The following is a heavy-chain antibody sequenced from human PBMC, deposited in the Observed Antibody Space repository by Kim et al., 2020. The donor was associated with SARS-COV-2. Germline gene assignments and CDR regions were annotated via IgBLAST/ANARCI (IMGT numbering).Heavy chain of an antibody. CDR3: ARDRGYSSSWSLGDYYYGMDV. V-gene: IGHV1-18*04. J-gene: IGHJ6*02. Sequence: ASVKVSCKASGYTFTSYGISWVRQAPGQGLEWMGWISAYNGNTNYAQKLQGRVTMTTDTSTSTAYMELRSLRSDDTAVYYCARDRGYSSSWSLGDYYYGMDVWGQGTTVTVSS. CDR2: ISAYNGNT. D-gene: IGHD6-13*01. CDR1: GYTFTSYG.